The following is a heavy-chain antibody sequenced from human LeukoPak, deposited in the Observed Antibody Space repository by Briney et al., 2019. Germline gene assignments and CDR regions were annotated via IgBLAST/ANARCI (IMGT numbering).Heavy chain of an antibody. CDR1: GFTFSTYG. CDR3: ARGGLQIDY. CDR2: VWSDGNGK. V-gene: IGHV3-33*01. D-gene: IGHD4-11*01. Sequence: GGSLRLSCAASGFTFSTYGMHWVRQAPGKGLEWVALVWSDGNGKFYADSVKGRFTISRDNSKNTMYLQMNSLRDEDTAVYYCARGGLQIDYWGQGTLVTVSS. J-gene: IGHJ4*02.